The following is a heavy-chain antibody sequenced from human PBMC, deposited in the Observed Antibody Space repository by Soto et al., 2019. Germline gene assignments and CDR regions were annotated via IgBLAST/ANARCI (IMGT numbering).Heavy chain of an antibody. CDR2: INPSGGST. J-gene: IGHJ3*02. D-gene: IGHD3-10*01. Sequence: ASVKVSCKASGYTFTSYYMHWVRRAPGQGLEWMGIINPSGGSTSYAQKFQGRVTMTRDTSTSTVYMELSSLRSEDTAVYYCANEKHGSGSYRAFDIWGQGTMVTVSS. CDR1: GYTFTSYY. CDR3: ANEKHGSGSYRAFDI. V-gene: IGHV1-46*01.